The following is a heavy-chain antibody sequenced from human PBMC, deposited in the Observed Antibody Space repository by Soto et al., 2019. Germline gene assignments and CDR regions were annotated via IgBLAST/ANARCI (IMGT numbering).Heavy chain of an antibody. CDR2: ISAYNGNT. V-gene: IGHV1-18*01. J-gene: IGHJ6*02. CDR3: AIYGTRLFRYYGMDG. CDR1: GYTFTSYG. Sequence: ASVKVSCKASGYTFTSYGISWVRQAPGQGLEWMGWISAYNGNTNYAQKLQGRVTMTTDTSTSTAYMELRGLRSDDTAVYYCAIYGTRLFRYYGMDGWGQGTTVTVSS. D-gene: IGHD1-1*01.